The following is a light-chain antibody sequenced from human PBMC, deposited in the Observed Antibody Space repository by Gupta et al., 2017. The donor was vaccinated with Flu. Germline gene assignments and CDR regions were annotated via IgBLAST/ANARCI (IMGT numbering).Light chain of an antibody. Sequence: SVTISCTGTSSDVGGYNFVSWYQQHPGKAPQLMIYEVSNRPSGVSNRFSGSKSGNTASLTISGLQTEDEADYYCGSYTSSSTLVFGGGSKLTVL. V-gene: IGLV2-14*01. J-gene: IGLJ3*02. CDR3: GSYTSSSTLV. CDR2: EVS. CDR1: SSDVGGYNF.